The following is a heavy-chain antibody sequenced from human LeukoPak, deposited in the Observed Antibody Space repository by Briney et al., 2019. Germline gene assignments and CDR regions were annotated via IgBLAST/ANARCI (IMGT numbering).Heavy chain of an antibody. D-gene: IGHD2-2*01. CDR3: ARSSPILVVPAAGNWFDP. CDR2: INPNSDGT. V-gene: IGHV1-2*02. J-gene: IGHJ5*02. Sequence: ASVKVSCNASGYTFTDYYIHWVRQTPGQGLEWMGWINPNSDGTNYAQKFQGRVTMTRDTSISTAYMELSRLRSDDTAVYYCARSSPILVVPAAGNWFDPWGQGTLVTVSS. CDR1: GYTFTDYY.